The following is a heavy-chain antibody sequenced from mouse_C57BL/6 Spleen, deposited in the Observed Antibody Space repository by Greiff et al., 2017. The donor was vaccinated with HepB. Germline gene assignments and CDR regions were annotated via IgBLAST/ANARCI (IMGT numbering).Heavy chain of an antibody. CDR1: GYTFTSYW. CDR3: ARLRDSSGYTWFAY. Sequence: VQLKESGAELVRPGSSVKLSCKASGYTFTSYWMDWVKQRPGQGLEWIGNIYPSDSETHYNQKFKDKATLTVDKSSSTAYMQLSSLTSEDSAVYYCARLRDSSGYTWFAYWGQGTLVTVSA. D-gene: IGHD3-2*02. J-gene: IGHJ3*01. V-gene: IGHV1-61*01. CDR2: IYPSDSET.